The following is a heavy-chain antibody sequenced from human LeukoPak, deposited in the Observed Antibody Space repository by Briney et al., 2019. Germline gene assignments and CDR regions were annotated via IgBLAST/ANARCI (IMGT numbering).Heavy chain of an antibody. CDR1: GYTFTSYY. CDR2: ISPSGGST. D-gene: IGHD6-13*01. V-gene: IGHV1-46*01. J-gene: IGHJ1*01. Sequence: ASVKVSCKASGYTFTSYYMHWVRQAPGQGLEWMGIISPSGGSTSYAQKFQGRVTMTRDTSTSTVYMELSSLRSEDTAVYYCARGYPLSTTAAGTYFQHWGQGTLVTVSS. CDR3: ARGYPLSTTAAGTYFQH.